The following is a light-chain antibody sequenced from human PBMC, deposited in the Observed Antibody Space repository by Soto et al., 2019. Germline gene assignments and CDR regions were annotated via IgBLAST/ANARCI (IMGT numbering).Light chain of an antibody. CDR2: GVT. CDR1: SSDFGDDKY. Sequence: QSALTQPASVSGSPGQSITVSCTGISSDFGDDKYVSWYQQQPGKGPNLLIYGVTSRPSGISNRFSGSKSGNTASLTISGLQVEDEAEYFCGSFTTSRIWVFGGGTKLTVL. V-gene: IGLV2-14*01. CDR3: GSFTTSRIWV. J-gene: IGLJ3*02.